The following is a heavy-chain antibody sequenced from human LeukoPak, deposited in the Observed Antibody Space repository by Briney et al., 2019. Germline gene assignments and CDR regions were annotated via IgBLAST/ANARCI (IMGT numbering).Heavy chain of an antibody. D-gene: IGHD1-1*01. CDR2: IYYSGST. J-gene: IGHJ5*02. CDR3: ARARRWNAAVEGWWFDP. CDR1: GGSISNYY. V-gene: IGHV4-59*01. Sequence: SETLSLTCTVSGGSISNYYWSWIRQSPVKGLEWIGFIYYSGSTNYNPSLKSRVTISVDTSKNQFSLKLSSVTDADTAVYYCARARRWNAAVEGWWFDPWGQGTLVTVSS.